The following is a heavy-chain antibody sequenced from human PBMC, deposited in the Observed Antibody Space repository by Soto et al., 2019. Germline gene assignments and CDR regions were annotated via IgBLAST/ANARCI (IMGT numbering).Heavy chain of an antibody. D-gene: IGHD6-13*01. V-gene: IGHV1-3*01. J-gene: IGHJ6*02. CDR1: GYIFTTYG. CDR2: INAATGNT. Sequence: QVQLVQSGTEVKKPGASLKISCKASGYIFTTYGVHWVRQAPRQRLEWMGWINAATGNTKYSQKFQGRVTITRDTSANIAYMELDSLTSEDTAVYFCARDGSSNWYNAMDVWGQGTTVTVSS. CDR3: ARDGSSNWYNAMDV.